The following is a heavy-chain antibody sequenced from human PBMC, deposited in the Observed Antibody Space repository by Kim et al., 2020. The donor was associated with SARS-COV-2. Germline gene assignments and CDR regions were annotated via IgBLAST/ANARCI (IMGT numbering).Heavy chain of an antibody. D-gene: IGHD2-2*01. CDR2: ISYDGSNK. Sequence: GGSLRLSCAASGFTFSSYAMHWVRQAPGKGLEWVAVISYDGSNKYYADSVKGRFTISRDNSKNTLYLQMNSLRAEDTAVYYCARDRVLVVPAAIENYYYYYGMDVWGQGTTVTVSS. CDR3: ARDRVLVVPAAIENYYYYYGMDV. CDR1: GFTFSSYA. V-gene: IGHV3-30*04. J-gene: IGHJ6*02.